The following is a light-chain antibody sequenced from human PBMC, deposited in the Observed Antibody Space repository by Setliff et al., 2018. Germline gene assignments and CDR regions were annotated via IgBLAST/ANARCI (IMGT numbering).Light chain of an antibody. V-gene: IGLV2-14*03. CDR2: DVS. J-gene: IGLJ1*01. Sequence: QSALTQPASVSGSPGQSITTACTGTSSDVGGYNYVSWYQQHPGKAPKLMIYDVSNRPSGVSNRFSGSKSGNTASLTISGLQAEDEADYYCCSFTGSRYVFGSGTKVTVL. CDR3: CSFTGSRYV. CDR1: SSDVGGYNY.